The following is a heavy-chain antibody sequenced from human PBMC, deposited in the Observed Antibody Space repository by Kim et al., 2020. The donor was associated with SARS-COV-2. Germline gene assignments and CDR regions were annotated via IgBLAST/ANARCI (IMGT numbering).Heavy chain of an antibody. V-gene: IGHV1-69*13. D-gene: IGHD6-13*01. J-gene: IGHJ4*02. Sequence: SVKVSCKASGGTFSSYAISWVRQAPGQGLEWMGGIIPIFGTANYAQKFQGRVTITADESTSTAYMELSSLRSEDTAVYYCARVGIQLVQSGSFDYWGQGTLVTVSS. CDR2: IIPIFGTA. CDR3: ARVGIQLVQSGSFDY. CDR1: GGTFSSYA.